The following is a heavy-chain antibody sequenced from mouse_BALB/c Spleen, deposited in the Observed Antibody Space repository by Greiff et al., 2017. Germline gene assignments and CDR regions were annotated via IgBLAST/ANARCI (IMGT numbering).Heavy chain of an antibody. CDR3: ASWVWGYAMDY. J-gene: IGHJ4*01. V-gene: IGHV1-80*01. Sequence: QVQLQQSGGELVRPGSSVKISCKASGYAFSSYWMNWVKQRPGQGLEWIGQIYPGDGDTNYNGKLKGIATLTADKSSSTAYMQLSSLTSEDSAVYFCASWVWGYAMDYWGQGTSVTVSS. CDR2: IYPGDGDT. CDR1: GYAFSSYW. D-gene: IGHD2-10*02.